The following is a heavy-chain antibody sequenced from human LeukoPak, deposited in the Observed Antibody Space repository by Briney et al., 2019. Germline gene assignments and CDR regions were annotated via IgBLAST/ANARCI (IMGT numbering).Heavy chain of an antibody. J-gene: IGHJ6*03. CDR2: IRYDGSNK. CDR3: ALKGITMVRGAYYMDV. Sequence: GGSLRLSCAASGFTFSSYGMHWVRRAPGKGLEWVAFIRYDGSNKYYADSVKGRFTISRDNSKNTLYLQMNSLRAEDTAVYYCALKGITMVRGAYYMDVWGKGTTVTISS. CDR1: GFTFSSYG. D-gene: IGHD3-10*01. V-gene: IGHV3-30*02.